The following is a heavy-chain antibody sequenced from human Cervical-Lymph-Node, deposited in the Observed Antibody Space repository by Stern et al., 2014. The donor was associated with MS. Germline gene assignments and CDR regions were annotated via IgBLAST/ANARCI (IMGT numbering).Heavy chain of an antibody. Sequence: QVQLQESGPGLVKPSQTLSLTCTVSGDSIRSDDYYWTWVRQHPDKGLEWMGYIFHSGNIYHNPSLKSRVFLSVDTSKNQFSLKLNSVTAADTAVYYCARIDYDHFTFDIWGQGTMVTVSS. D-gene: IGHD4-17*01. V-gene: IGHV4-31*03. CDR3: ARIDYDHFTFDI. CDR1: GDSIRSDDYY. J-gene: IGHJ3*02. CDR2: IFHSGNI.